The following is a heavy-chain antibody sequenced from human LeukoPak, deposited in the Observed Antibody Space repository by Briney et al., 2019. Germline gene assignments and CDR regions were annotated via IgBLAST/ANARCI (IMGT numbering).Heavy chain of an antibody. V-gene: IGHV3-23*01. Sequence: TGGSLRLSCAASGFTFSSYAMSWVRQAPGKGLEWVSAISGSGGSTYYADSVKGRFTISRDNSKNTLYLQMNSLRAEDTAVYYCAKDSVILPPASDWFDPWGQGTLVTVSS. D-gene: IGHD2-2*01. CDR3: AKDSVILPPASDWFDP. CDR2: ISGSGGST. J-gene: IGHJ5*02. CDR1: GFTFSSYA.